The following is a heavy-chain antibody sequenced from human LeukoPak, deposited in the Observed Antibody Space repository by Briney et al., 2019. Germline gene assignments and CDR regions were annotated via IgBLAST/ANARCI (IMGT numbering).Heavy chain of an antibody. CDR2: IGPVGDSP. D-gene: IGHD5-24*01. J-gene: IGHJ3*01. Sequence: PGGSLRLSCAASGFNFRDAAMTWVRQASGKGLEWVSLIGPVGDSPFYADSVKGRFTISKDNSKNTLSPQMNSLRVEDTAIYYCAKDIQLSTWGLGTMVTVSS. V-gene: IGHV3-23*01. CDR1: GFNFRDAA. CDR3: AKDIQLST.